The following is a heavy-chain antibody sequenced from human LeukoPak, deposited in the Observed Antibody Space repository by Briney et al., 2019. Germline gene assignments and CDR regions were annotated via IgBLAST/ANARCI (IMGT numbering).Heavy chain of an antibody. CDR2: IYWNDDK. Sequence: SGPTLVKPTQTLTLTCTFSGFSLSTSGVGVGWIRQPPGKALEWLALIYWNDDKRYSPSLKSRLTITKDTSKNQVVLTMTNMDPVDTATYYCAHRTYSSSWYRVDSENWFDPWGQGTLVTVSS. D-gene: IGHD6-13*01. J-gene: IGHJ5*02. CDR3: AHRTYSSSWYRVDSENWFDP. CDR1: GFSLSTSGVG. V-gene: IGHV2-5*01.